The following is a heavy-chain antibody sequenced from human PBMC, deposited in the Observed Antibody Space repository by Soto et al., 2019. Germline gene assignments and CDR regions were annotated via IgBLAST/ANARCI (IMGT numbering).Heavy chain of an antibody. J-gene: IGHJ6*03. D-gene: IGHD2-15*01. CDR1: GGSISSSDYY. V-gene: IGHV4-39*01. Sequence: QLQLQESGPGLVKPSETLSLTCTVSGGSISSSDYYWVWIRQPPGKGLEWIGSILYSGSTYYNPSLKSRVTVSVDTSKTQLSLNLRSVTAADTAVYYCATSGGSHEFHYYMDVWGKGTTVTVSS. CDR3: ATSGGSHEFHYYMDV. CDR2: ILYSGST.